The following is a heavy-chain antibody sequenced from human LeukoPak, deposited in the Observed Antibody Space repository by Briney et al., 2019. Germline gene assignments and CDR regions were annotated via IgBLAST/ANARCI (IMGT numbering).Heavy chain of an antibody. CDR1: GFTFSSYG. J-gene: IGHJ5*02. CDR2: IWYDGSNK. D-gene: IGHD4-11*01. CDR3: AREVPTNNWFDP. Sequence: PGGSLRLSCAASGFTFSSYGMHWVRQAPGKGLEWVAVIWYDGSNKYYADSVKGRFTISRDNVKNSLFLQMNSLRAEDTAVYYCAREVPTNNWFDPWGQGTLVTVSS. V-gene: IGHV3-33*01.